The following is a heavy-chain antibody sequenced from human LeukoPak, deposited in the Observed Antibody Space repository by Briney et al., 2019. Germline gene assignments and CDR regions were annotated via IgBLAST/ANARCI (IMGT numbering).Heavy chain of an antibody. J-gene: IGHJ6*02. CDR3: ARDPLDYGDYYYYYGMDV. V-gene: IGHV1-18*01. D-gene: IGHD4-17*01. CDR1: GYTLSSHG. Sequence: ASVKVSCKASGYTLSSHGIGWVRQATGPGIDWIGWITAYIGNTNYAQKLQGRVTMTTDTSTSTAYMELRSLRSDDTAVYYCARDPLDYGDYYYYYGMDVWGQGTTVTVSS. CDR2: ITAYIGNT.